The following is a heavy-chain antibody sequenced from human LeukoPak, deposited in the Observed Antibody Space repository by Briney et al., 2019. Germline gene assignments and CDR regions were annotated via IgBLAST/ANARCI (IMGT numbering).Heavy chain of an antibody. CDR3: ARGLVDTGRSRFGY. J-gene: IGHJ4*02. CDR2: IHHSGST. Sequence: PSETLSLTCAVSGDSISSSNWWSWVRQPPGKGLEWIGEIHHSGSTDYNPSLKSRVTISVDKPKNHLSLKMTSVTAADTAVYYCARGLVDTGRSRFGYWGQGTLVTVSS. D-gene: IGHD5-12*01. CDR1: GDSISSSNW. V-gene: IGHV4-4*02.